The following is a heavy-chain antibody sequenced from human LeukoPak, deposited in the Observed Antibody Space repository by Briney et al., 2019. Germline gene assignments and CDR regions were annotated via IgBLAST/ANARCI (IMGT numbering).Heavy chain of an antibody. Sequence: ASVKVSCKASCYTFTSYGISWVRQAPGQGLEWMGWISAYNGNTNYAQKLQGRVTMTTDTSTSTAYMELRSLRSDDTAVYYCARGEGRAVDDAFDIWGQGTMVTVSS. CDR1: CYTFTSYG. J-gene: IGHJ3*02. V-gene: IGHV1-18*01. D-gene: IGHD6-19*01. CDR2: ISAYNGNT. CDR3: ARGEGRAVDDAFDI.